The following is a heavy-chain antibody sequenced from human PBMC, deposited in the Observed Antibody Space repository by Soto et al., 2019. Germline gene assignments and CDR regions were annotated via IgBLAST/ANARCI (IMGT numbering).Heavy chain of an antibody. D-gene: IGHD2-8*02. V-gene: IGHV3-30*03. CDR2: ISRDGGTK. CDR1: GFTVSTYG. CDR3: TGEVASGY. Sequence: QVQLVESGGGVVQPGRSLRLSCAVSGFTVSTYGMHWVRQAPGKGLEWVAVISRDGGTKYYADSVKGRFTISRDNSRNTLFLEMNSLRSDDMAVYYCTGEVASGYWGQGPLVTVSS. J-gene: IGHJ4*02.